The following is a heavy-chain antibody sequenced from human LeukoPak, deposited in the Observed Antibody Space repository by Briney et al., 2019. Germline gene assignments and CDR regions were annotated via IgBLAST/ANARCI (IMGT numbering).Heavy chain of an antibody. D-gene: IGHD3-3*01. CDR1: GGSFSGYY. CDR3: ARQRSYYDFWSGYLDAFDI. Sequence: SETLSLTCAVYGGSFSGYYWSWIRQPPGKGLEWIGSIYYSGSTYYNPSLKSRVTISVDTSKNQFSLKLSSVTAADTAVYYCARQRSYYDFWSGYLDAFDIWGQGTMVTVSS. CDR2: IYYSGST. V-gene: IGHV4-34*01. J-gene: IGHJ3*02.